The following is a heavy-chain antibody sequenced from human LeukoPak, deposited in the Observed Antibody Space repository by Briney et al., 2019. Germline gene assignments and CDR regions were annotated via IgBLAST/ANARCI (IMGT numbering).Heavy chain of an antibody. D-gene: IGHD6-13*01. J-gene: IGHJ4*02. CDR1: GYSISSGYY. CDR3: ALSPLGAAGTWSGLFDY. V-gene: IGHV4-38-2*01. CDR2: ISPSGST. Sequence: SETLSLTCAVSGYSISSGYYWGWIRQPPGKGLEWIGSISPSGSTFYNPSLKSRVTISVDTSKNQFSLKLRSVTAADTAVYYCALSPLGAAGTWSGLFDYWGQRPLVTVSS.